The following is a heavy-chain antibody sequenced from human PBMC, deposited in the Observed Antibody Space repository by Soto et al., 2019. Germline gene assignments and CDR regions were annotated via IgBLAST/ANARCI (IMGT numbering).Heavy chain of an antibody. CDR2: IYGSGSST. CDR1: GFTFSTFP. CDR3: AKDVRPDGYWDFDY. V-gene: IGHV3-23*01. Sequence: PGGSLRLSFVPSGFTFSTFPMGWVRQAPGKGLEWVSGIYGSGSSTFYADSVKGRFTISRDNSKNTLYLQMNSLRAEDTAVYYCAKDVRPDGYWDFDYWGQGT. J-gene: IGHJ4*02. D-gene: IGHD5-12*01.